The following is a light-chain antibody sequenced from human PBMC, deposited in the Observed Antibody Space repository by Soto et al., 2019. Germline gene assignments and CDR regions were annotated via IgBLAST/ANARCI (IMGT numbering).Light chain of an antibody. J-gene: IGKJ3*01. V-gene: IGKV1-9*01. Sequence: IQLTQSPSSLSASVGDRVTITCRASQGISSFLAWYQQKPGKAPKLLIYGTSTLHSGVPSRFSRSGSGTDFTLTIGSLQPEDVATYYCQQLNSFPIPFGPGPKVDIK. CDR1: QGISSF. CDR3: QQLNSFPIP. CDR2: GTS.